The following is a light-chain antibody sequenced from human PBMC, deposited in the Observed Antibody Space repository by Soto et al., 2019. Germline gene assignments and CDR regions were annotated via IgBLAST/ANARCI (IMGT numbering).Light chain of an antibody. CDR2: GAS. V-gene: IGKV3-20*01. CDR3: QQFAASPRT. CDR1: QSVSSSY. Sequence: EIVLTQSPATLSLSPGERATLSCRASQSVSSSYLAWYQQKPGQAPRLLIYGASTRATGIPDRFSDSGSGTDFTLTISRLEPEDFAVYYCQQFAASPRTFGQGTKVDIK. J-gene: IGKJ1*01.